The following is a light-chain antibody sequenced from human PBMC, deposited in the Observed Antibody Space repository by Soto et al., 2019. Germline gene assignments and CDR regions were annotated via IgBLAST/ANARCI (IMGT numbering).Light chain of an antibody. CDR3: QQYNNWPPMYT. V-gene: IGKV3-15*01. Sequence: DIVMTQSPVTLSVSPGERATLSCRTSQSVSSNLAWYQQKPGQAPRLLIYGASTRATGIPARFSGSGSGTEFTLTISSLQSEDFAVYYCQQYNNWPPMYTFGQGTKLEIK. CDR1: QSVSSN. J-gene: IGKJ2*01. CDR2: GAS.